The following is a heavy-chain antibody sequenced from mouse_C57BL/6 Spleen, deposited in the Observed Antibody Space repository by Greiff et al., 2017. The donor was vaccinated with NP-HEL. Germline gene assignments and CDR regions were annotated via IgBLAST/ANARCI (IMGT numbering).Heavy chain of an antibody. J-gene: IGHJ1*03. CDR2: IDPSDSET. CDR3: ARLGYFDV. V-gene: IGHV1-52*01. Sequence: GLEWIGNIDPSDSETHYNQKFKDKATLTVDKSSSTAYMQLSSLTSEDSAVYYCARLGYFDVWGTGTTVTVSS.